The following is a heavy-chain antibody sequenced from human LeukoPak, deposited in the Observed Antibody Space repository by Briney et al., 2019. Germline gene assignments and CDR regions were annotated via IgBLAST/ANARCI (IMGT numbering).Heavy chain of an antibody. D-gene: IGHD5-12*01. V-gene: IGHV3-7*02. CDR2: IKQDGSEK. CDR1: GFTFSSYW. Sequence: GGSLRLSCAASGFTFSSYWMSWVRQAPGKGLEWVANIKQDGSEKYYVDSVKGRFTISRDNAKNTLYLQMNSLRAEDTAVYYCARVGAIVARLPHFDYWGQGTLVTVSS. CDR3: ARVGAIVARLPHFDY. J-gene: IGHJ4*02.